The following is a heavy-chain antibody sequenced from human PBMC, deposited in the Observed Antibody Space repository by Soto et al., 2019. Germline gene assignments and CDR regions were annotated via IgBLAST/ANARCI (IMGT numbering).Heavy chain of an antibody. D-gene: IGHD1-26*01. CDR3: ARDGPAFSGSYYLY. J-gene: IGHJ4*02. CDR1: GYSISSGYY. Sequence: PSETLSLTCAVSGYSISSGYYWGWIRQPPGKGLEWIGIIYHSGSTYYNPSLKSRVTISVDTSKNQFSLKLSSVTAADTAVYYCARDGPAFSGSYYLYWGQGTLVTVSS. CDR2: IYHSGST. V-gene: IGHV4-38-2*02.